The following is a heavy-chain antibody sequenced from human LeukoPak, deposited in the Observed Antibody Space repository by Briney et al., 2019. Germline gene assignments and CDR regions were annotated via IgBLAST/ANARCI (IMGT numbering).Heavy chain of an antibody. V-gene: IGHV4-4*07. CDR1: GGSISSYY. Sequence: SETLSLTCTVSGGSISSYYWSWIRQPAGKGLEWLGRIYTSGSTNYNPSLKSRVTMSVDTSKNQFSLKLSSVTAADTAVYYCARETQTNWGSPIFDYWGQGTLVTVSS. CDR2: IYTSGST. CDR3: ARETQTNWGSPIFDY. D-gene: IGHD7-27*01. J-gene: IGHJ4*02.